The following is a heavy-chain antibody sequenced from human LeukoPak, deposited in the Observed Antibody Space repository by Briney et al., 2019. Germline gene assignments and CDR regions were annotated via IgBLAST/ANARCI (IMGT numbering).Heavy chain of an antibody. CDR2: INTNTGNP. J-gene: IGHJ4*02. Sequence: ASVKVSCKASGYTFTSYAMNWVRQAPGQGLEWMGWINTNTGNPTYAQGFTGRFVFSLDTSVSTAYLQISSLKAEDTAVYYCARVFLSDYDFWSGYSQGKPYFDYWGQGALVTVSS. CDR1: GYTFTSYA. D-gene: IGHD3-3*01. CDR3: ARVFLSDYDFWSGYSQGKPYFDY. V-gene: IGHV7-4-1*02.